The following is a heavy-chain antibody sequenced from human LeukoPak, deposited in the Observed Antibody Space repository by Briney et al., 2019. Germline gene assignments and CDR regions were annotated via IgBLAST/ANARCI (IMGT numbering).Heavy chain of an antibody. Sequence: VASEKVSCKASGYTFTSYGISWVRQAPGQGLEWMGWISAYNGNTNYAQKLQGRVTMTTDTSTSTAYMELRSLRSDDTAVYYCARLTYYGSGSYPSGYYYYGMDVWGQGTTVTVSS. CDR3: ARLTYYGSGSYPSGYYYYGMDV. CDR2: ISAYNGNT. D-gene: IGHD3-10*01. J-gene: IGHJ6*02. CDR1: GYTFTSYG. V-gene: IGHV1-18*01.